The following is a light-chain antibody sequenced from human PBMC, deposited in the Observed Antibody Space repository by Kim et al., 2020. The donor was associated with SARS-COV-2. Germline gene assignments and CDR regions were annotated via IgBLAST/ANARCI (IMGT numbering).Light chain of an antibody. V-gene: IGLV1-44*01. CDR1: GSNIGTNA. CDR3: ATWDDDLSVWM. Sequence: GQGVTFSCSGSGSNIGTNAVNWYQQFPGTAPKLVIFENNERPSGVPDRFSGSTSGTSASLAISGLQSEDEADYYCATWDDDLSVWMFGGGTQLTVL. CDR2: ENN. J-gene: IGLJ3*02.